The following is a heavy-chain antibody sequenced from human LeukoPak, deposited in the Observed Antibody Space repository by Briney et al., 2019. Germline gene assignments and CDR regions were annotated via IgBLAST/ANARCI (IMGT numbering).Heavy chain of an antibody. CDR3: ARSGLTTYYYYGMDV. J-gene: IGHJ6*02. CDR2: INPNSGGT. D-gene: IGHD4/OR15-4a*01. V-gene: IGHV1-2*02. Sequence: ASVKVSCKASGYTCTGYYMHWVRQAPGQGLEWMGWINPNSGGTNYAQKFQGRVTMTRDTSISTAYMELSRLRSDDTAVYYCARSGLTTYYYYGMDVWGQGTTVTVSS. CDR1: GYTCTGYY.